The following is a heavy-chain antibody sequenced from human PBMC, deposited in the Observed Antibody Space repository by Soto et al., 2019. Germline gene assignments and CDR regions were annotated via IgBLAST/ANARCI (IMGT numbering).Heavy chain of an antibody. CDR1: GFTFSSYA. Sequence: QVQLMESGGGVVQPGRSLRLSCAASGFTFSSYAMHWVRQAPGKGLEWVAVIVYDGSNKYYADSVKGRFTISRDNSKNTLYLQMNSLRAEDTALYYCARERDWFDPWGQGTLVTVSS. CDR2: IVYDGSNK. J-gene: IGHJ5*02. V-gene: IGHV3-30-3*01. CDR3: ARERDWFDP.